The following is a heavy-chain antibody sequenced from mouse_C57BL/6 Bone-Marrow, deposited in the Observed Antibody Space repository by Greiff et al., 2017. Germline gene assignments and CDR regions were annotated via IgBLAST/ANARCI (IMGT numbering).Heavy chain of an antibody. V-gene: IGHV1-64*01. CDR1: GYTFTSYW. CDR3: ARSGSNYWFAY. CDR2: IHPNSGST. D-gene: IGHD2-5*01. J-gene: IGHJ3*01. Sequence: QVHVKQPGAELVKPGASVKLSCKASGYTFTSYWMHWVKQRPGQGLEWIGMIHPNSGSTNYNEKFKSKATLTVDKSSSTAYMQLSSLTSEDSAVYYCARSGSNYWFAYWGQGTLVTVSA.